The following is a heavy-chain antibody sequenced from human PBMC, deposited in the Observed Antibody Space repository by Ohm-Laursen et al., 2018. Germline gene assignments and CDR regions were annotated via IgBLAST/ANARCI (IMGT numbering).Heavy chain of an antibody. CDR1: GFTFSSYW. D-gene: IGHD4-17*01. CDR3: ATGYYGEYDTPDY. V-gene: IGHV3-74*01. CDR2: INRDGSSA. Sequence: GSLRLSCAASGFTFSSYWMHWVRQAPGKGLMWVSRINRDGSSARYADSVQGRFTISRDNAKNTLYLQMNSLRAEDTAVYYCATGYYGEYDTPDYWGQGTLVTVSS. J-gene: IGHJ4*02.